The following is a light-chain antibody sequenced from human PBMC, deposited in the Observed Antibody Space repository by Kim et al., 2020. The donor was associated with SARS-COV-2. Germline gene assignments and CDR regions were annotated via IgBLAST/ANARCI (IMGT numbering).Light chain of an antibody. CDR3: SSYTSSRTWV. J-gene: IGLJ3*02. V-gene: IGLV2-14*04. CDR1: SSDVGGYTY. Sequence: GQLITISCTGTSSDVGGYTYVSWYQQHPGKAPKLMVYDVSQRPSGVSNRFSGSKSGNTASLTISGLQAEDEADYHCSSYTSSRTWVFGGGTQLTVL. CDR2: DVS.